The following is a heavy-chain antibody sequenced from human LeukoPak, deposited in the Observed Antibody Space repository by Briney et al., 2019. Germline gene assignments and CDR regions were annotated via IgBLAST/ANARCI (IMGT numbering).Heavy chain of an antibody. V-gene: IGHV3-48*01. CDR1: GFTFSSYS. J-gene: IGHJ6*02. CDR2: ISSSSSTI. Sequence: GGSLRLSCAASGFTFSSYSMNWVRQAPGKGLEWVSYISSSSSTIYYADSVKGRFTISRDNAKNSLYLQMNSLRAEDTAVYYCARGRYGSGSHIYYGMGVWGQGTTVTVSS. D-gene: IGHD3-10*01. CDR3: ARGRYGSGSHIYYGMGV.